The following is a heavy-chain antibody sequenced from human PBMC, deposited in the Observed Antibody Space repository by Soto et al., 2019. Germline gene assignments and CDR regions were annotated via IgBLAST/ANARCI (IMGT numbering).Heavy chain of an antibody. Sequence: PGGSLTLSCASSGFTFSQYDMHWVRQAPGKGLEWVAFISDDGTNNNYADTLKDRFTISRDNSENTLYLQMNSLRPEDTAVYFCAKDRHYYYHYREIDYWGQGTLVTVSS. CDR1: GFTFSQYD. J-gene: IGHJ4*02. D-gene: IGHD3-10*01. CDR3: AKDRHYYYHYREIDY. V-gene: IGHV3-30*18. CDR2: ISDDGTNN.